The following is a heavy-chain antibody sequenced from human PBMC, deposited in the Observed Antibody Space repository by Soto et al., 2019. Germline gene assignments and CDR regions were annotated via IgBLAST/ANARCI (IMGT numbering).Heavy chain of an antibody. J-gene: IGHJ6*02. D-gene: IGHD3-9*01. CDR1: GGTFSSYA. V-gene: IGHV1-69*06. CDR3: ARMYYDILTGYYMNGMDF. CDR2: IIPIFGTA. Sequence: GASVKVSCKASGGTFSSYAISWVRQAPGQGLEWMGGIIPIFGTANYAQKFQGRVTITADKSTSTAYMELSSLRSEDTAVYYCARMYYDILTGYYMNGMDFWGPGTTVTVSS.